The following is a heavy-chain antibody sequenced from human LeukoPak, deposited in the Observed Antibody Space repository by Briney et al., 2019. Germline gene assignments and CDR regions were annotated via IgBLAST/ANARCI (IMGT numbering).Heavy chain of an antibody. CDR3: ARDQEGFDY. CDR2: IYPRDGST. CDR1: GYTFTSNY. Sequence: ASVKVSCKASGYTFTSNYIHWVRQAPGQGLEWMGMIYPRDGSTSYAQTFQGRVTVTRDTSTSTVHMELSGLRSEDTAVYYCARDQEGFDYWGQGTLVTVSS. J-gene: IGHJ4*02. V-gene: IGHV1-46*01.